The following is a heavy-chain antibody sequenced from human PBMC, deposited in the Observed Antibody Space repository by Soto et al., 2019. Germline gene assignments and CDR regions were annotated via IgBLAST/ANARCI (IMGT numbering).Heavy chain of an antibody. D-gene: IGHD6-19*01. V-gene: IGHV3-7*03. CDR1: RFTFSTYW. J-gene: IGHJ4*02. Sequence: EVQLVESGGGLVQPGGSLRLSCAASRFTFSTYWMSWVRQAPGKGLEWVANIQQDGSEKYYVDSVKGRFTISRDNAKNSLCLQMNSLRAADTAVYYCARGGRIRASGWFDYWGQGTLVTVSS. CDR2: IQQDGSEK. CDR3: ARGGRIRASGWFDY.